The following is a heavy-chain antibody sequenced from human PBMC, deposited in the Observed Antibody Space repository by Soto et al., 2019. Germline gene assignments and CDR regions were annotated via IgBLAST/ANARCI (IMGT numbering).Heavy chain of an antibody. CDR1: GFTFSDYY. J-gene: IGHJ4*02. Sequence: GGSLRLSCAASGFTFSDYYMSWIRQAPGKGLEWVSYISSSSYTIYYADSVKGRFTISRDNAKNSLYLQMNSLRAEDTAVYYCTRGWHYDILTGYSYWGQGTLVTVPQ. V-gene: IGHV3-11*01. CDR2: ISSSSYTI. D-gene: IGHD3-9*01. CDR3: TRGWHYDILTGYSY.